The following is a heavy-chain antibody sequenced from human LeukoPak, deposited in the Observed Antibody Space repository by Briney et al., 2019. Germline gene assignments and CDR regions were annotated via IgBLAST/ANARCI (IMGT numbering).Heavy chain of an antibody. Sequence: GGSLRLSCAASSFTFSSYNMNWVRQAPGKGLEWVSSISSSGTYIYYRDSVKGRFTISRDNAENSLYLEMNSLRVEDTAIYYCVRDRGSYRPIDYWGQGTLVTVSS. CDR1: SFTFSSYN. CDR2: ISSSGTYI. D-gene: IGHD1-26*01. V-gene: IGHV3-21*01. CDR3: VRDRGSYRPIDY. J-gene: IGHJ4*02.